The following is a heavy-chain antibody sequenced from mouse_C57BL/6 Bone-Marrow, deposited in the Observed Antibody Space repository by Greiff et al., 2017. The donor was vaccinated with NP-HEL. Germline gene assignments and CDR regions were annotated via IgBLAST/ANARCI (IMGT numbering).Heavy chain of an antibody. CDR3: ARSVTTVVAKGWYFDV. CDR1: GFNIKNTY. CDR2: IDPANGNT. D-gene: IGHD1-1*01. V-gene: IGHV14-3*01. J-gene: IGHJ1*03. Sequence: VQLQQSVAELVRPGASVKLSCTASGFNIKNTYMHWVKQRPEQGLEWIGRIDPANGNTKYATKFQGKATITADTSSNTAYLQLSSLTSEDTAIYYCARSVTTVVAKGWYFDVWGTGTTVTVSS.